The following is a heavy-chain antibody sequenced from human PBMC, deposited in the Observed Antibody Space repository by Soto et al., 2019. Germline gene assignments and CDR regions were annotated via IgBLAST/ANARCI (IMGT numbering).Heavy chain of an antibody. J-gene: IGHJ6*02. CDR3: ARRRSTVTTAWFYHAMDV. D-gene: IGHD4-17*01. CDR2: VWFDGSNK. Sequence: QVQLVESGGGVVQPGTSLRLSCAASGFSFSDYGMHWVRQAPGKGLEWVAVVWFDGSNKYYAESVKGRFTISRDNSKNTVDLQMGRLRADDTAVYYCARRRSTVTTAWFYHAMDVWGQGTTVTVSS. CDR1: GFSFSDYG. V-gene: IGHV3-33*01.